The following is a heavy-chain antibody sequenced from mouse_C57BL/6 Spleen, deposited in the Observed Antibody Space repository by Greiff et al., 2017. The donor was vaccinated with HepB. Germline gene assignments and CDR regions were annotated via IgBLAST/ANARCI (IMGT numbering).Heavy chain of an antibody. Sequence: VQLQQPGAELVKPGASVKLSCKASGYTFTSYWMHWVKQRPGRGLEWIGRIDPDSGGTKYNEQFKSKATLTVDKPSSTAVMQFSSLTSGDSAVYECAISGYYYGSSYGYCDVWGTGTTVTVSS. CDR1: GYTFTSYW. CDR3: AISGYYYGSSYGYCDV. V-gene: IGHV1-72*01. CDR2: IDPDSGGT. J-gene: IGHJ1*03. D-gene: IGHD1-1*01.